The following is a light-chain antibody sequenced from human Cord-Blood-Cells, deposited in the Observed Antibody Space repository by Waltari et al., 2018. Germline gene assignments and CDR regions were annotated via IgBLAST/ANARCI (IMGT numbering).Light chain of an antibody. CDR2: EVR. J-gene: IGLJ2*01. Sequence: QSALTQPASVSGSPGQSITISCTGTSSDVGNYNLVSWYQQHPGKAPKLWSYEVRKRPAGVSNRFCGTKSGNTASLTVSGLQAEDEAEYYCFSYAGSSTYVVFGGGTKLTVL. CDR1: SSDVGNYNL. V-gene: IGLV2-23*02. CDR3: FSYAGSSTYVV.